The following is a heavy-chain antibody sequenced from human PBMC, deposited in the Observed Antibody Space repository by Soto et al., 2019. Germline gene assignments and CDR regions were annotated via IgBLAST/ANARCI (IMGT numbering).Heavy chain of an antibody. CDR1: GGSISSYY. J-gene: IGHJ4*02. CDR3: ARDSDYGDYVHY. CDR2: IYYSGST. V-gene: IGHV4-59*01. D-gene: IGHD4-17*01. Sequence: SETLSLTCTVSGGSISSYYWSWIRQPPGKGLEWIGYIYYSGSTNYNPSLKSRVTISVDTSKNQFSLKLSSVTAADTAVYYCARDSDYGDYVHYWGQGTRVTVSS.